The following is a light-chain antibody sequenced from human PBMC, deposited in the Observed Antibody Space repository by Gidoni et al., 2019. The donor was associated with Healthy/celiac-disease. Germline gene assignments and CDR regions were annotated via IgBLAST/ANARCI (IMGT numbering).Light chain of an antibody. CDR2: DAS. CDR1: KSISSW. V-gene: IGKV1-5*01. J-gene: IGKJ1*01. CDR3: QQYNSPWT. Sequence: DIQMTQSPSTLSASVGDRVTITCRASKSISSWLAWYQQKPGKAPKLLIYDASSLESGVPSMFSGSVSVTEFTLTIRSLQPDVFATYSCQQYNSPWTFGQGTKVEIK.